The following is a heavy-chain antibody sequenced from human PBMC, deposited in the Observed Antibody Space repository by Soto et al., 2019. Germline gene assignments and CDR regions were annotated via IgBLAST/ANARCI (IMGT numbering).Heavy chain of an antibody. J-gene: IGHJ4*02. CDR3: ASINYDFWSRYNRN. CDR1: GYTFTGYY. CDR2: INPNSGGT. V-gene: IGHV1-2*02. Sequence: GASVKVSCKASGYTFTGYYMHWVRQAPGQGLEWMGWINPNSGGTNYAQKFQGRVTMTRDTSISTAYMELSRLRSDDTAVYYCASINYDFWSRYNRNWCQGPLVTVSS. D-gene: IGHD3-3*01.